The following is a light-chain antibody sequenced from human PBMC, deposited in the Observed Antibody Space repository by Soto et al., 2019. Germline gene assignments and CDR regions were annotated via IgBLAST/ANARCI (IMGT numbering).Light chain of an antibody. CDR3: SSFTRSNSYV. CDR2: DVS. V-gene: IGLV2-14*03. CDR1: SSDVGAYNY. J-gene: IGLJ1*01. Sequence: QSALTQPASVSGSXXXXXXISCTGTSSDVGAYNYVSWYQQHPGKVPKLMIYDVSDRPSGVSNRFSGSKSGNTASLTISGLQAEDEADYYCSSFTRSNSYVFGTGTKVTVL.